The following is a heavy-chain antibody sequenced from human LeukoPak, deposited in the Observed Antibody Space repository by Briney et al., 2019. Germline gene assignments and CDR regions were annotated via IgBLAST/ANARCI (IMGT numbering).Heavy chain of an antibody. D-gene: IGHD3-10*01. CDR3: ARYGITIVRGGKYYFDS. CDR2: IHYSGST. Sequence: SETLSLTCTVSGGSISGYFWSWIRQPPGKGLEWIGYIHYSGSTNYNPSLHSRVTISVDTFKNQFSLRLSSVTAADTAVYYCARYGITIVRGGKYYFDSWGQGTLVTVSS. J-gene: IGHJ4*02. CDR1: GGSISGYF. V-gene: IGHV4-59*08.